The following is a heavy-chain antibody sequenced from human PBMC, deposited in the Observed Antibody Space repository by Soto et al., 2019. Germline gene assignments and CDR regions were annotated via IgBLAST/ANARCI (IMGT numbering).Heavy chain of an antibody. CDR1: GFTFDDYA. D-gene: IGHD3-16*01. Sequence: EVQLVESGGGLVQPGRSLRLSCAASGFTFDDYAMHWVRQAPGKGLEWVSGISWNSGSIGYADSVKGRFTISRDNAKNSLYLQMNSLRAEDTALYYCAKDIGADEGGFPWGQGTLVTVSS. V-gene: IGHV3-9*01. J-gene: IGHJ5*02. CDR3: AKDIGADEGGFP. CDR2: ISWNSGSI.